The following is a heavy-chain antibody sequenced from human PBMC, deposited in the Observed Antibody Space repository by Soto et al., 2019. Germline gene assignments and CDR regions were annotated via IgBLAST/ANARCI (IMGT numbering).Heavy chain of an antibody. D-gene: IGHD2-2*02. J-gene: IGHJ4*02. CDR2: ISYGGANK. V-gene: IGHV3-30*03. CDR1: GFTFNSHA. Sequence: QVQLVESGGGVVQPGRSLRLSCAVSGFTFNSHAMHWVHQAPGKGLEWVAVISYGGANKYYVDSVKGRFTISRDNSKNTLFLQMDSLRPEDTALYFCARGPRSCSSTSCYTVDYWGRGTLVTVSS. CDR3: ARGPRSCSSTSCYTVDY.